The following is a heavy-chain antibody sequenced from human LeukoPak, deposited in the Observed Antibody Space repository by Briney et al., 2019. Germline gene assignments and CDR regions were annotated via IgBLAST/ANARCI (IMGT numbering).Heavy chain of an antibody. D-gene: IGHD3-16*02. CDR2: VNPNGKR. J-gene: IGHJ4*02. Sequence: ASVTVSCKASRYIFTNYDINWVRQAAGQGLEWVGWVNPNGKRVYAQKFQGRVTLSTDSSINTAYMELTSLRSDDTAVYYCAKGLRSDFWGQGTLVSVSS. CDR3: AKGLRSDF. CDR1: RYIFTNYD. V-gene: IGHV1-8*01.